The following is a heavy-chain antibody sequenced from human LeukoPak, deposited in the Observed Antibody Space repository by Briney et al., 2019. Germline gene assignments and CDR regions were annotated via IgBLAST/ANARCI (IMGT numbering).Heavy chain of an antibody. CDR3: ARDHVGYQLPNLRSYYYMDV. CDR2: IYHSGTT. CDR1: GGSITSVNW. V-gene: IGHV4-4*02. Sequence: PSGTLSLTCAVSGGSITSVNWWTWVRQPPGKGLEWIVEIYHSGTTNHNPSLKSLVTISVDESRNQFPLKLSSVTAADTAVYYCARDHVGYQLPNLRSYYYMDVWGKGTTVTISS. D-gene: IGHD2-2*01. J-gene: IGHJ6*03.